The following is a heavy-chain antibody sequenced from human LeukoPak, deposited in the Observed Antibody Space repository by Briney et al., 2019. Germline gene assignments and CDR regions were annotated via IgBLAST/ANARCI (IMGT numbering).Heavy chain of an antibody. CDR1: GFTFSSYS. CDR2: ISSSSSTI. Sequence: GGSPRLSCAASGFTFSSYSMNWVRQAPGKGLEWVSYISSSSSTIYYADSVKGRFTISRDNAKNSLYLQMNSLRAEDTAVYYCGAGYYYYYMDVWGKGTTVTVSS. V-gene: IGHV3-48*01. J-gene: IGHJ6*03. CDR3: GAGYYYYYMDV.